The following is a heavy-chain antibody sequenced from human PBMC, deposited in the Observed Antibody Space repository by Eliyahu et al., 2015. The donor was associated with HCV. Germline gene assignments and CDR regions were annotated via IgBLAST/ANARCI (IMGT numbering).Heavy chain of an antibody. D-gene: IGHD2-2*01. CDR1: GYSFPNYW. J-gene: IGHJ4*02. CDR2: IYPGDSDT. Sequence: EVQLVQSGAEVKKPGESLKISCTGSGYSFPNYWIGWVRQMPGKGLEWMGIIYPGDSDTRYSPSFQGQVTISADKSISTAYLQWSSLKASDSAMYYCARPPPLSSSNPDDYWGQGTLVTVSS. CDR3: ARPPPLSSSNPDDY. V-gene: IGHV5-51*01.